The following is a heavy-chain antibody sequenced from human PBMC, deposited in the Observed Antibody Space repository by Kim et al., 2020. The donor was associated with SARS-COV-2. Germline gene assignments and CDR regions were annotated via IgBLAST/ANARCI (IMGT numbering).Heavy chain of an antibody. J-gene: IGHJ4*02. Sequence: AQKFQGRVPLTADKSTSTAYMELRSLRSEETAVYYCARGMVRGGNFDYWGQGTLVTVSS. D-gene: IGHD3-10*01. CDR3: ARGMVRGGNFDY. V-gene: IGHV1-69*04.